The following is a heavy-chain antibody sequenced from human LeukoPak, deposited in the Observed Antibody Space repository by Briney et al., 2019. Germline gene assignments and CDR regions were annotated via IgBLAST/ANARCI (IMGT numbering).Heavy chain of an antibody. V-gene: IGHV4-38-2*01. CDR1: GYSISSGYY. J-gene: IGHJ4*02. Sequence: PSETLSLTCAVSGYSISSGYYWGWIRQPPGKGLEWIGSIYHSGSTYYNPSLKSRVTISVDTSKNQFSLKLSSVTAADTAVYYCARWDDYGDGPDYWGQGTLVTVPS. D-gene: IGHD4-17*01. CDR2: IYHSGST. CDR3: ARWDDYGDGPDY.